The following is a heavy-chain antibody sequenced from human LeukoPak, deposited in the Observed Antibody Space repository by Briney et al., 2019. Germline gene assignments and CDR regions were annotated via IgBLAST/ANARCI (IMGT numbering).Heavy chain of an antibody. D-gene: IGHD1-26*01. Sequence: SETLSLTCSVSGGSISSSDYYWGWIRQPPGKGLEWTGSIYYSGSTNYNPSLKSRVTISVDTSKNQFSLKLSSVTAADTAVYYCARGGSYYASAFDIWGQGTMVTVSS. V-gene: IGHV4-39*07. CDR2: IYYSGST. CDR3: ARGGSYYASAFDI. J-gene: IGHJ3*02. CDR1: GGSISSSDYY.